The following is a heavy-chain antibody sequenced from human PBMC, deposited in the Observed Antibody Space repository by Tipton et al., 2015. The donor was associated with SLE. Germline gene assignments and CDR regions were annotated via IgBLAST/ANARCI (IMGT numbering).Heavy chain of an antibody. Sequence: TLSLTCAVSGGSISSGSGNWWIWVRQPPGKGLEWIGRIYTSGSTNYNPSLKSRVTISVDTSKNQFSLKLSSVTAADTAVYYCARHIVVVPEAFDIWGQGTMVTVSS. CDR2: IYTSGST. CDR1: GGSISSGSGNW. V-gene: IGHV4-61*02. D-gene: IGHD2-21*01. CDR3: ARHIVVVPEAFDI. J-gene: IGHJ3*02.